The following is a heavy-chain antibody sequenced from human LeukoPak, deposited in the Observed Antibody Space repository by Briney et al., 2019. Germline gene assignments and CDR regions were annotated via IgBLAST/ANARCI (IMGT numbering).Heavy chain of an antibody. Sequence: SETLSLTCAVYGGSFSGYYWSWIRQPPGKGLEWIGEINHSGSTNYNPSLKSRVTISVDTSKNQFSLKLSSVTAADTAVYYCASLAAGYCSGGSCLNWFDPWGQGTLVTVSS. CDR2: INHSGST. CDR3: ASLAAGYCSGGSCLNWFDP. V-gene: IGHV4-34*01. J-gene: IGHJ5*02. CDR1: GGSFSGYY. D-gene: IGHD2-15*01.